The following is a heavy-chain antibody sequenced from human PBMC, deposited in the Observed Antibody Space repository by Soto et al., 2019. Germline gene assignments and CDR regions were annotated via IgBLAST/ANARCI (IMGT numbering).Heavy chain of an antibody. D-gene: IGHD3-3*01. CDR2: INYRGST. J-gene: IGHJ6*02. Sequence: QVQLQQWGAGLLKPSETLSLTCAVYGGSFTGYYWTWIRQTPGKGLEWIAEINYRGSTYYNPSLESPITMAVDTSKNQFSLKLSSVTAADTAVYFCVRGQPHRITIFEVVIRSYDYGMDVWGQGTTVTVSS. CDR3: VRGQPHRITIFEVVIRSYDYGMDV. CDR1: GGSFTGYY. V-gene: IGHV4-34*01.